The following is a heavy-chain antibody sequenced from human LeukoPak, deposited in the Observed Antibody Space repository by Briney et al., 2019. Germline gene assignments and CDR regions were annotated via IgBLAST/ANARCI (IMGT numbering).Heavy chain of an antibody. D-gene: IGHD6-13*01. CDR1: GVNFNNHA. CDR3: AKKGSGSSWSSFDY. J-gene: IGHJ4*02. CDR2: ISYSQTRI. V-gene: IGHV3-30*01. Sequence: TRGSLRLSSAASGVNFNNHAMHWVRQAPGKGLGWVAVISYSQTRIHYADSVKGRLTISRDNSRNTLFLQMDSLTADDTAVYYCAKKGSGSSWSSFDYWGQGTLVTVSS.